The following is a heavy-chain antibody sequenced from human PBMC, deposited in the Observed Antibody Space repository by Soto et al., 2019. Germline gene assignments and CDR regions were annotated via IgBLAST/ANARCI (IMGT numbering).Heavy chain of an antibody. CDR2: IGSDGLST. CDR1: GSSFSHFL. CDR3: VNTGSAIISPDD. Sequence: GWFQILSSSSAGSSFSHFLMRWVHEARGNRLKSGSGIGSDGLSTYDADYVKGRLTISRDNTKNTLYIQMSSMRHEDTVVYYGVNTGSAIISPDDWGQGTLVTVSS. D-gene: IGHD3-3*01. J-gene: IGHJ4*02. V-gene: IGHV3-64D*08.